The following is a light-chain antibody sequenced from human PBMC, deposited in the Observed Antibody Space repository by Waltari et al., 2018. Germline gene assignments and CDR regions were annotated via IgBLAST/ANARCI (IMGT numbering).Light chain of an antibody. J-gene: IGLJ1*01. Sequence: QSALTQPRSVSGSPGQSVTISCTGTSSDVGGYNYDSWYQQHPGKAPKLMIYDVSKRPSGVPDRFSGSKSGNTASLTISGLQAEDEADYYCCSYAGSRYVFGTGTKVTVL. CDR1: SSDVGGYNY. CDR3: CSYAGSRYV. CDR2: DVS. V-gene: IGLV2-11*01.